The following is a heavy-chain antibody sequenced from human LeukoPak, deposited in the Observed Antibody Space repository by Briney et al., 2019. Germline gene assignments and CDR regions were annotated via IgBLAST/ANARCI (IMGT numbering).Heavy chain of an antibody. D-gene: IGHD4-11*01. J-gene: IGHJ4*02. Sequence: GGSLRLSCAVSGLSFSTSWMDWVRQAPGKGLEWVASINPDESEKYSAGSVKGRYTISRDNAKNSLFLQMENLRVEDTAFYYCVRDLHYSRLDYWGQGMLVAVSS. CDR1: GLSFSTSW. CDR3: VRDLHYSRLDY. V-gene: IGHV3-7*01. CDR2: INPDESEK.